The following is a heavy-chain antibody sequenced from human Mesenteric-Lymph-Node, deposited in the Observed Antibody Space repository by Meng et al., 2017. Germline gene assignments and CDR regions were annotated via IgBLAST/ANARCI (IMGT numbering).Heavy chain of an antibody. D-gene: IGHD2-15*01. CDR1: GFSLSSYW. V-gene: IGHV3-7*01. CDR3: ARGYCSGGSCYGRGWFDP. J-gene: IGHJ5*02. CDR2: IKQDGSEK. Sequence: GESLKISCAAAGFSLSSYWMSWVRQAPGKGLEWVANIKQDGSEKYYVDSVKGRFTISRDNAKNSLYLQMNSLRAEDTAVYYCARGYCSGGSCYGRGWFDPWGQGTRVTVSS.